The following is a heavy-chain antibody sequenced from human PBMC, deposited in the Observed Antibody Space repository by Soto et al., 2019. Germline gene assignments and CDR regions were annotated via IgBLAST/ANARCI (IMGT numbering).Heavy chain of an antibody. D-gene: IGHD3-16*01. CDR1: GASISSGDYY. J-gene: IGHJ1*01. CDR3: ARMGLTHGSASV. Sequence: TLSLTWSVSGASISSGDYYLSWIRQAPGKGLEWIGHIYYSGSTHYKASLKSRVTISVDTSKTQFSLNLTSVTAADTSLYYCARMGLTHGSASVWGQGTRGTRS. V-gene: IGHV4-30-4*01. CDR2: IYYSGST.